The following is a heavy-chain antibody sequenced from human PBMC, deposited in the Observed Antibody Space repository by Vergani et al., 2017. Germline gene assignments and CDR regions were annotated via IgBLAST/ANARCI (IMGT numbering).Heavy chain of an antibody. CDR2: MNPNSGNS. D-gene: IGHD6-13*01. J-gene: IGHJ6*03. V-gene: IGHV1-8*01. CDR1: GYTFTSYD. Sequence: QVQLVQSGAEVKKPGASVKVSCKASGYTFTSYDINWVRQATGQGLEWMGWMNPNSGNSGYAQKFQVRVTMTRNTSISTAYMGLSSLRSEDTAVYYCARGSGSSWSLPFGYYYYYMDVWGKGTTVTVSS. CDR3: ARGSGSSWSLPFGYYYYYMDV.